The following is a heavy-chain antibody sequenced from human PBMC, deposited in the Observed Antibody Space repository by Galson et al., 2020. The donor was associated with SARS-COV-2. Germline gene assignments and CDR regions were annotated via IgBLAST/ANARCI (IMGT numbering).Heavy chain of an antibody. V-gene: IGHV3-33*01. D-gene: IGHD3-16*01. CDR2: VWHDGTNT. J-gene: IGHJ4*02. Sequence: GESLKISCAASGFTFTNYGILWVRQVPGKGLEWVAVVWHDGTNTYYADSVKGRFSISKDNSKNTVYMQMNSLTDEDTGIYYCARALCAENDYDGVGMWCYFEYWGQGTLVTV. CDR3: ARALCAENDYDGVGMWCYFEY. CDR1: GFTFTNYG.